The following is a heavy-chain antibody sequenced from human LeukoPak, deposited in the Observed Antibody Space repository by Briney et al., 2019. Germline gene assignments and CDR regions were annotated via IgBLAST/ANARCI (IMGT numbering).Heavy chain of an antibody. V-gene: IGHV4-4*07. Sequence: PSETLSLTCTVSGDSISSYYWSWIRQPAGKGLGWIGRIYTSGSTNYNPSLKSRVTMSVDTSKNQISLKLSSVTAADTAVYYCARDQYYYDSSGYYYYFDYWGQGTLVTVSS. CDR1: GDSISSYY. D-gene: IGHD3-22*01. J-gene: IGHJ4*02. CDR3: ARDQYYYDSSGYYYYFDY. CDR2: IYTSGST.